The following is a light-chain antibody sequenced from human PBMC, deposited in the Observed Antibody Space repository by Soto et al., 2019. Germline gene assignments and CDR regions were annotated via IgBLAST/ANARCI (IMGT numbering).Light chain of an antibody. CDR2: EAS. CDR3: QQSTNYPWT. Sequence: DIQMTQSASTLSASVGARATITCRASQSIRYWLAWFQKKPGKAPRLLIYEASRLESGVPSRISGSVSGKEFTLTISSLQPDEGATDDGQQSTNYPWTFGQGTKVDIK. CDR1: QSIRYW. J-gene: IGKJ1*01. V-gene: IGKV1-5*03.